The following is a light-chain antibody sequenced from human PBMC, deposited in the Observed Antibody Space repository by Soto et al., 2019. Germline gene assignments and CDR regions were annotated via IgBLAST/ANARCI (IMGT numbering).Light chain of an antibody. CDR1: SSDVGGYNY. Sequence: QSALTQPPSASGSPGQSVTISCTGTSSDVGGYNYVSWYQQHPGKAPKLMIYEVSKRPSGVPDRFSGSKSGNTASLTVSGLKAEDEADYCCSSYAGSNNLGVFGTGTKLTVL. V-gene: IGLV2-8*01. CDR3: SSYAGSNNLGV. CDR2: EVS. J-gene: IGLJ1*01.